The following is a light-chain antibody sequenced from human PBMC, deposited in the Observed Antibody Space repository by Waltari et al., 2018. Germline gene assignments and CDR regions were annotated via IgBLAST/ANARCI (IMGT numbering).Light chain of an antibody. CDR2: DVS. J-gene: IGLJ2*01. CDR1: SSHVGGYNS. V-gene: IGLV2-14*03. CDR3: SSYISSDTLEL. Sequence: HSALTQPASVSGSPGQSLTISCTGTSSHVGGYNSFFRYQQHPGKAPKLMIYDVSNRPSGVSNRFSGSKSGNTASLTISGLQAEDEADYYCSSYISSDTLELFGGGTSLTVL.